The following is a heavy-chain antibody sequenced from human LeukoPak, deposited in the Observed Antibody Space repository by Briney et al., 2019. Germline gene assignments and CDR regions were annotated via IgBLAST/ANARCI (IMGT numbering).Heavy chain of an antibody. CDR1: GGSISSGSYY. CDR3: ARITGRYDHYYYMDV. J-gene: IGHJ6*03. Sequence: SQTLSLTCTVSGGSISSGSYYWSWIRQPAWKGLEWTGRIYTSGSTNYNSCLKSRVTISVDTSKNQFSLKLSSVTAADTAVYYCARITGRYDHYYYMDVWGKGTTVTVSS. CDR2: IYTSGST. D-gene: IGHD1-20*01. V-gene: IGHV4-61*02.